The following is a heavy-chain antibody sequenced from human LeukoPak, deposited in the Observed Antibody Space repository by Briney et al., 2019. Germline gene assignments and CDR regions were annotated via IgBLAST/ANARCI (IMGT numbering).Heavy chain of an antibody. V-gene: IGHV3-21*01. CDR1: GFTFSSYS. CDR3: ARNSMQLVLNYFDY. J-gene: IGHJ4*02. Sequence: TGGSLRLSCAASGFTFSSYSMNWARQAPGKGLEWVSSISSSSSYIYYADSVKGRFTISRDNAKNSLYLQMNSLRAEDTAVYYCARNSMQLVLNYFDYWGQGTLVTASS. CDR2: ISSSSSYI. D-gene: IGHD6-13*01.